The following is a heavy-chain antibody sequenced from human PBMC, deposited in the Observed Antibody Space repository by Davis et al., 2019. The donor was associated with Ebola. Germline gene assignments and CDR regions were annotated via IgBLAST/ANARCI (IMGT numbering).Heavy chain of an antibody. D-gene: IGHD2-15*01. CDR3: ARGQAPEVAAPYFDY. V-gene: IGHV4-30-4*01. CDR2: IYWIGST. CDR1: GGSITSGDHY. Sequence: SETLSLTCTLSGGSITSGDHYWSWIRQPPGEGLEWIGYIYWIGSTYYNPSLKSRVTMSVDTSKNQFSLKLSSVTAADTAVYYCARGQAPEVAAPYFDYWGQGTLVTVSS. J-gene: IGHJ4*02.